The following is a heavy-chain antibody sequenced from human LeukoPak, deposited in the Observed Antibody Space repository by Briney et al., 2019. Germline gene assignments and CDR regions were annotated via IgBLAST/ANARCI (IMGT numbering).Heavy chain of an antibody. CDR3: AMGDYVWGSYRRHFDY. CDR1: GGTFSSYA. J-gene: IGHJ4*02. CDR2: IIPIFGTA. D-gene: IGHD3-16*02. V-gene: IGHV1-69*06. Sequence: ASVKVSCKASGGTFSSYAISWVRQAPGQGLEWMGGIIPIFGTANYAQKFQGRVTITADKSTSIAYMELSSLRSEDTAVYYCAMGDYVWGSYRRHFDYWGQGTLVTVSS.